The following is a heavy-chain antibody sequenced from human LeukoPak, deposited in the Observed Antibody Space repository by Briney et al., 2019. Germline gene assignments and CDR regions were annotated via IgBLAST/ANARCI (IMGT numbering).Heavy chain of an antibody. J-gene: IGHJ6*03. CDR1: GGSFSGYY. CDR2: INHSGST. V-gene: IGHV4-34*01. Sequence: RTSETLSLTCAVYGGSFSGYYWSWIRQPPGKGLEWIGEINHSGSTNYNPSLKSRVTISVDTSKNQFSLKLSSVTAADTAVYYCASNPKRYYGSGSYFSNVPYYMDVWGKGTTVTISS. CDR3: ASNPKRYYGSGSYFSNVPYYMDV. D-gene: IGHD3-10*01.